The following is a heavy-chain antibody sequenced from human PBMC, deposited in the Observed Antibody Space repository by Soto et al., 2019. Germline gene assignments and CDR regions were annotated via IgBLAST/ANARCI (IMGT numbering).Heavy chain of an antibody. J-gene: IGHJ4*02. CDR3: ATHPGGGGY. D-gene: IGHD3-16*01. Sequence: QAQLVESGGGVVQPGTSLRLSCAASGFTISTHGMHWVRQAPGKGLEWLANIWYDGSNKFYAESVKGRFSISKDNSKNTLYLQINSLRADDPAVYYCATHPGGGGYWGQGTLVTVSS. CDR1: GFTISTHG. V-gene: IGHV3-33*03. CDR2: IWYDGSNK.